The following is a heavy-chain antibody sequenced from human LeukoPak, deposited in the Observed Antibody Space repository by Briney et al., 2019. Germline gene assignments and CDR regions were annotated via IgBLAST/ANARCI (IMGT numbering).Heavy chain of an antibody. J-gene: IGHJ4*02. Sequence: PSETLSLTCTVSGGSFSSSTYCWGWIRQPPGKGLEWIGNIYYSENTYYNASLKSRATLPADTSRKQFSLKLTSVTAADTAVYYCARRRLGGYFDYWGQGILVTVSS. V-gene: IGHV4-39*01. CDR3: ARRRLGGYFDY. CDR1: GGSFSSSTYC. CDR2: IYYSENT. D-gene: IGHD3-10*01.